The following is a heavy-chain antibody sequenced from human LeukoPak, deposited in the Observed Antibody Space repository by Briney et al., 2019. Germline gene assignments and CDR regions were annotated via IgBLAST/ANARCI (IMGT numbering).Heavy chain of an antibody. D-gene: IGHD6-19*01. V-gene: IGHV4-39*01. CDR2: VYRSGST. Sequence: SETLSLTCDVSGDSISSSSNYWGWVRHLPGKGLEWIGSVYRSGSTYYNPSLKSRVTISVDTSKNQFTLNLTSVTAADTAVYQCARRGTSGWAYYFDFWGPGSLLTVSS. J-gene: IGHJ4*02. CDR1: GDSISSSSNY. CDR3: ARRGTSGWAYYFDF.